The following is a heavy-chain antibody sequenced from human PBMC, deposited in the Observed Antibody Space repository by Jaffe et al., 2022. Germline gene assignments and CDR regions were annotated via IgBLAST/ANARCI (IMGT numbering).Heavy chain of an antibody. CDR3: AKERGDFWIGYPLDS. D-gene: IGHD3-3*01. Sequence: EVQLVESGGGLVQPGGSLTLSCEASGFSFEDYAIHWVRQTPGKGLEWVSGINWNSAKIVYADSVKGRFTISRDNGRNILYLQMDSLRPEDTASYHCAKERGDFWIGYPLDSWGQGTLVTVSS. V-gene: IGHV3-9*01. CDR1: GFSFEDYA. CDR2: INWNSAKI. J-gene: IGHJ4*02.